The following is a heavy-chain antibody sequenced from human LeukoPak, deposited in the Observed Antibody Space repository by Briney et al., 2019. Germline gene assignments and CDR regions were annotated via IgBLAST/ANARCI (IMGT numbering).Heavy chain of an antibody. J-gene: IGHJ4*02. V-gene: IGHV3-11*06. CDR1: GFTFSDAW. CDR2: ISSSSSYT. D-gene: IGHD4-17*01. CDR3: AREAWGTVTDY. Sequence: GGSLRLSCAASGFTFSDAWMSWIRQAPGKGLEWVSYISSSSSYTNYADSVKGRFTISRDNAKNSLYLQMNSLRAEDTAVYYCAREAWGTVTDYWGQGTLVTVSS.